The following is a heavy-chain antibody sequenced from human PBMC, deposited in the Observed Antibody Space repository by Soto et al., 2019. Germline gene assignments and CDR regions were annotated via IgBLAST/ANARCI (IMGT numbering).Heavy chain of an antibody. CDR3: ARQRTYSSSWYDY. V-gene: IGHV4-4*07. Sequence: SETLSLTCTVSGGSISNYYWTWIRQPAGKGLEWIGRIYTSGTTNYNPSLKSRVTMLIDTSKNQFSLRLSSVTAADTALYYCARQRTYSSSWYDYWGQGTPVTVSS. J-gene: IGHJ4*02. CDR2: IYTSGTT. D-gene: IGHD6-13*01. CDR1: GGSISNYY.